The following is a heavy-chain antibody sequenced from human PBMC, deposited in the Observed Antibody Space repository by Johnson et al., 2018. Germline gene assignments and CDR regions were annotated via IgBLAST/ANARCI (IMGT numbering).Heavy chain of an antibody. CDR1: GFTFTNYG. D-gene: IGHD3-10*01. J-gene: IGHJ6*02. CDR2: IWYVGSNT. CDR3: AREGDGGFLVVPMDV. Sequence: QVQLVQSGGGVVQPRRSLRLSCAASGFTFTNYGMHWVRQAPGKGLEWVAVIWYVGSNTYYADSVKGRFTISRDNSKKTLYLQMNSLRAEDTGVYYCAREGDGGFLVVPMDVWGQGTTVTVSS. V-gene: IGHV3-33*01.